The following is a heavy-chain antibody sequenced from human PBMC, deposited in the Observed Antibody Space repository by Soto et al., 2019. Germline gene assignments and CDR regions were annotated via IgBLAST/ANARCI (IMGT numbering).Heavy chain of an antibody. CDR1: GFTFSDYY. CDR2: ISSSGSTI. CDR3: ARDREQLVVHGDWFDP. D-gene: IGHD6-6*01. V-gene: IGHV3-11*01. J-gene: IGHJ5*02. Sequence: PGGSLRLSCAASGFTFSDYYMSWIRQAPGKGLEWVSYISSSGSTIYYADSVKGRFTISRDNAKNSLYLQMNSLRAEDTAVYYCARDREQLVVHGDWFDPWGQGTLVTVSS.